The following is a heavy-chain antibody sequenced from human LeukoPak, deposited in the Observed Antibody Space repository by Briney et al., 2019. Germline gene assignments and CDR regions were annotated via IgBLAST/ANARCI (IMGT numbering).Heavy chain of an antibody. CDR3: ARDRGYSCGY. CDR1: GFTFSSYA. CDR2: ISGSGDST. J-gene: IGHJ4*02. D-gene: IGHD5-18*01. Sequence: GGPLRLSCAASGFTFSSYAMNWVRQAPGKGLEWVSTISGSGDSTYYADSVKGRFTISRDNFKNTLYLQMNSLRAEDTAVYYCARDRGYSCGYWGQGTLVTVSS. V-gene: IGHV3-23*01.